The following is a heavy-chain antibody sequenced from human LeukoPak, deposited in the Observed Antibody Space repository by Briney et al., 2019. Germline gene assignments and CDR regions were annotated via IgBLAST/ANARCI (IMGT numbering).Heavy chain of an antibody. J-gene: IGHJ6*03. V-gene: IGHV1-69*04. CDR3: ARDPTSGYDFWSGYLGDRYYYYMDV. D-gene: IGHD3-3*01. CDR1: GGTFSSYT. Sequence: SVKVSCKASGGTFSSYTISWVRQAPGQGLEWMRRIIPILGIANYAQKLQGRVTITADKSTSTAYMELSSLRSEDTAVYYCARDPTSGYDFWSGYLGDRYYYYMDVWGKGTTVTVSS. CDR2: IIPILGIA.